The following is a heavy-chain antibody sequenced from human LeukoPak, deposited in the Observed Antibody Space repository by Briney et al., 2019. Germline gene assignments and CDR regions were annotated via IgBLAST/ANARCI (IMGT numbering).Heavy chain of an antibody. D-gene: IGHD3-16*01. CDR1: GFTFSNYY. J-gene: IGHJ4*02. CDR2: ISSSGSTI. V-gene: IGHV3-11*04. Sequence: GGSLRLSCAASGFTFSNYYMSWIRQPQGKGLEWVSYISSSGSTIYYADSVKGRFTISRDNAKNSLYLQMNSLRAEDTAVYYCARDLGTEKHFDYWGQGTLVTVSS. CDR3: ARDLGTEKHFDY.